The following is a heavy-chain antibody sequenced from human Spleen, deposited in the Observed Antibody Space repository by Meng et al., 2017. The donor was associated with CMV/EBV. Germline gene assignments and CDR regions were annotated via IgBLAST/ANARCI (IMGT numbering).Heavy chain of an antibody. CDR1: GGSISSSSYY. D-gene: IGHD6-19*01. Sequence: SETLSLTCTVSGGSISSSSYYWGWIRQPPGKGLEWIGSIYYSGSTYYNPSLKSRVTISVDTSKNQFSLKLSSVTAADTAVYYCAVIAVAGTGYWGQGMLVTVSS. V-gene: IGHV4-39*07. CDR3: AVIAVAGTGY. CDR2: IYYSGST. J-gene: IGHJ4*02.